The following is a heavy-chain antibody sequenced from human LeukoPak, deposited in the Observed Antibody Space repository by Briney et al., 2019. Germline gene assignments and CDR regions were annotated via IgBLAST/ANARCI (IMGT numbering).Heavy chain of an antibody. Sequence: GGSLRLSRAASRFTPSTYRMSAGSQTPGEGVWSGANIKLEGSERYTTDSVKGRFTISRDNAKNSLYLHMKSLRAADTDVYYCARSGGDNTAMVTYPFYYWGQGTLVTVSS. CDR2: IKLEGSER. CDR1: RFTPSTYR. J-gene: IGHJ4*02. D-gene: IGHD5-18*01. V-gene: IGHV3-7*04. CDR3: ARSGGDNTAMVTYPFYY.